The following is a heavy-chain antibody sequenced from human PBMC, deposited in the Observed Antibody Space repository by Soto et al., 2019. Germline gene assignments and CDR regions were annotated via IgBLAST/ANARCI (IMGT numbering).Heavy chain of an antibody. D-gene: IGHD3-3*01. CDR1: GYTFTSYY. J-gene: IGHJ4*02. CDR2: INPSGGST. CDR3: ARDGGKRYYDFWSGHSTYADY. Sequence: VSVKVSCKASGYTFTSYYMYWARQAPGKGLEWMGIINPSGGSTSYAQKFQGRVTMTRDTSTSTVYMELSSLRSEDTAVYYCARDGGKRYYDFWSGHSTYADYWGQGTLVTVSS. V-gene: IGHV1-46*03.